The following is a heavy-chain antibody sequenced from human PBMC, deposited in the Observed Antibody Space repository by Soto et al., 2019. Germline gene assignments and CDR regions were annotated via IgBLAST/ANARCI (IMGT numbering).Heavy chain of an antibody. Sequence: PGESLKISCKGSGYTFTDYWIGWVRQLPGKGLEWMGIIYPSDSRVNYNPSVQGQVTLSADKSLSTTYLQWSSLKASDTAIYFCARGNVANYFEPWGQGTPVTVSS. J-gene: IGHJ5*02. V-gene: IGHV5-51*01. CDR3: ARGNVANYFEP. CDR2: IYPSDSRV. D-gene: IGHD3-10*01. CDR1: GYTFTDYW.